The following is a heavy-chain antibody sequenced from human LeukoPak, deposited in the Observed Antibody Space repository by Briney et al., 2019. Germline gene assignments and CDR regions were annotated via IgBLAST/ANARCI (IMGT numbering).Heavy chain of an antibody. CDR1: GFTFSAYW. D-gene: IGHD3-3*01. J-gene: IGHJ4*02. Sequence: GGSLRLSCVGSGFTFSAYWMTWVRQAPGKGLEWVSAISGSGGSTYYADSVKGRFTISRDNSKNTLYLQMNSLRAEDTAVYYCAKDIGGITIFGVVIPPTFDYWGQGTLVTVSS. V-gene: IGHV3-23*01. CDR3: AKDIGGITIFGVVIPPTFDY. CDR2: ISGSGGST.